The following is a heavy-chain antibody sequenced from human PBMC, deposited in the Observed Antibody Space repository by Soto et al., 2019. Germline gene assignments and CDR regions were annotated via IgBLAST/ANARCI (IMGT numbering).Heavy chain of an antibody. CDR3: AGPGYSSQDY. J-gene: IGHJ4*02. V-gene: IGHV3-23*01. CDR1: GFTFSSFA. D-gene: IGHD5-18*01. Sequence: LRLSCAASGFTFSSFALSWVRQAPGKGLEWVSAISGSGDGIDYADSVKGQFTISRDNSKNTLYLQMNSLRTGDTAVYYCAGPGYSSQDYWGQGTLVTVSS. CDR2: ISGSGDGI.